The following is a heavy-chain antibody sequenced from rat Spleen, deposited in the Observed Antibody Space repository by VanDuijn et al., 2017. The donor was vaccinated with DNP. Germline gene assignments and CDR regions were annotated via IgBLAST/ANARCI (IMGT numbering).Heavy chain of an antibody. CDR3: ARPHSNNYGGFAY. D-gene: IGHD1-10*01. J-gene: IGHJ3*01. Sequence: EVQLVETGGGLVQPGRSLKLSCAASGFTFSKYGMAWVRQAPTKGLEWVAYITYDGGSTYYRDSVKGRFTISRDNAKSTLYLQMNSLRSEDMATYYCARPHSNNYGGFAYWGQGTLVTVSS. CDR2: ITYDGGST. CDR1: GFTFSKYG. V-gene: IGHV5-22*01.